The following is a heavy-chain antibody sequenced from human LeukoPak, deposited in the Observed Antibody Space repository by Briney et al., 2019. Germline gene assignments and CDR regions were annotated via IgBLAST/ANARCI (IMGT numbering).Heavy chain of an antibody. D-gene: IGHD1-26*01. CDR3: ARVHGPTRVDY. J-gene: IGHJ4*02. CDR2: IYTSGST. CDR1: GGSISSSSYY. Sequence: TLSLTCTVSGGSISSSSYYWSWIRQPAGKGLEWIGRIYTSGSTNYNPSLKSRVTMSVDTSKNQFSLKLSSVTAADTAVYYCARVHGPTRVDYWGQGTLVTVSS. V-gene: IGHV4-61*02.